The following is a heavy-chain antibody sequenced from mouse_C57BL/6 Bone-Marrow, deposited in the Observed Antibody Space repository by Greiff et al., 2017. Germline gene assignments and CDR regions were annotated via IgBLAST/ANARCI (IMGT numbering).Heavy chain of an antibody. CDR2: IYPRSGNT. J-gene: IGHJ2*01. CDR3: ARCGGPFDY. V-gene: IGHV1-81*01. D-gene: IGHD1-1*02. CDR1: GYTFTSYG. Sequence: VKLMESGAELARPGASVKLSCKASGYTFTSYGISWVKPSTGQGLEWIGEIYPRSGNTYYNEKFKGKATLTADKSSSTAYMELRSLTSEDSSVYFCARCGGPFDYWGQGTTLTGSS.